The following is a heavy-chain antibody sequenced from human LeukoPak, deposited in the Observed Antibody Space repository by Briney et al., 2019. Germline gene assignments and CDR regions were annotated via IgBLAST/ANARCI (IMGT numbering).Heavy chain of an antibody. CDR2: INPNSGGT. V-gene: IGHV1-2*02. CDR3: ARRGSITMIVGNYYFDY. CDR1: GYTFTGYY. J-gene: IGHJ4*02. Sequence: ASVEVSCKASGYTFTGYYMHWVRQAPGQRLEWMGWINPNSGGTNYAQKFQGRVTMTRDTSISTAYMELSRLRSDDTAVYYCARRGSITMIVGNYYFDYWGQGTLVTVSS. D-gene: IGHD3-22*01.